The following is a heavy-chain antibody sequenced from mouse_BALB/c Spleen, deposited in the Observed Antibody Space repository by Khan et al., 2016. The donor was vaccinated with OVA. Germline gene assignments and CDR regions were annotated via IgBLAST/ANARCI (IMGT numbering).Heavy chain of an antibody. CDR3: TRFITTTTGDYYAMDY. D-gene: IGHD1-2*01. Sequence: EVELVESGGDLVNPGGSLKLSCAASGCIFSSYGMSWVRQTPDKMLEWVATISSGGTYTYYPDSMKGRFTISRDNAKNPLSLQMSSLKSEDTAMYYCTRFITTTTGDYYAMDYWGQGASVTVSS. J-gene: IGHJ4*01. V-gene: IGHV5-6*01. CDR1: GCIFSSYG. CDR2: ISSGGTYT.